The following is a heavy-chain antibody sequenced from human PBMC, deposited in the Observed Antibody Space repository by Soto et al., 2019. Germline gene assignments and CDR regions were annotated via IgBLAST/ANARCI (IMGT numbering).Heavy chain of an antibody. CDR2: IYYSGST. J-gene: IGHJ5*02. Sequence: PSETLSLTCTVSGGSISSSSYCWGWIRQPPGKGLEWIGSIYYSGSTYYNPSLKSRVTISVDTSKNQFSLKLSSVTAADTAVYYCARQTDYDLTNRMFWFDPWGQGTLVTVSS. D-gene: IGHD3-16*01. CDR3: ARQTDYDLTNRMFWFDP. V-gene: IGHV4-39*01. CDR1: GGSISSSSYC.